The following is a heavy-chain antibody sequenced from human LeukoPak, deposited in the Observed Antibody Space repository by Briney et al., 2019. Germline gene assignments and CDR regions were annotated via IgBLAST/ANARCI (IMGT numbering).Heavy chain of an antibody. Sequence: SETLSLTCTVSGGSISSSSYYWGWIRQPPGKGLEWIGSIYYSGSTYYNPSLKSRVTISVDTSKNQFSLKLSPVTAADTAVYYCARVSGWYRGIFDYWGQGTLVTVSS. CDR3: ARVSGWYRGIFDY. V-gene: IGHV4-39*07. CDR1: GGSISSSSYY. J-gene: IGHJ4*02. CDR2: IYYSGST. D-gene: IGHD6-19*01.